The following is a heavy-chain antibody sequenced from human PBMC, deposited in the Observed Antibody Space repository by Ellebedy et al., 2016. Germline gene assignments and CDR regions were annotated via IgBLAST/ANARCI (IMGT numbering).Heavy chain of an antibody. V-gene: IGHV3-11*04. Sequence: GESLKISCAAFGFTFSDYYMSWIRQAPGKGLEWVSYISSSGSTIYYADSVKGRFTISRDNAKNSLYLQMNSLRAEDTAVYYCARATGLGSYYYYGMDVWGQGTTVTVSS. CDR2: ISSSGSTI. D-gene: IGHD1-1*01. CDR3: ARATGLGSYYYYGMDV. CDR1: GFTFSDYY. J-gene: IGHJ6*02.